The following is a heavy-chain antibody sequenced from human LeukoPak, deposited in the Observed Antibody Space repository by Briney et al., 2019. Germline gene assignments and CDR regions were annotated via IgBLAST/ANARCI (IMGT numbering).Heavy chain of an antibody. CDR3: ARGVPSPFPDPFDH. D-gene: IGHD2/OR15-2a*01. CDR2: IYSGGGT. CDR1: GFTFSNNY. J-gene: IGHJ4*02. V-gene: IGHV3-66*02. Sequence: PGGSLRLSCAVSGFTFSNNYLRWVRQAPGKGREWVSVIYSGGGTNYSEYVKGRCTISRDKSKNTLYLQMNSLRSEDTAVYYCARGVPSPFPDPFDHWGQGTLVTVSS.